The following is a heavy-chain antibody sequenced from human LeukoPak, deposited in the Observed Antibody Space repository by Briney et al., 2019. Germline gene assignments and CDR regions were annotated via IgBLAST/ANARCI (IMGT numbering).Heavy chain of an antibody. J-gene: IGHJ6*03. CDR1: GGSISSSSYY. CDR3: ARAILEWDPHTTYYMDV. CDR2: IYYSGST. D-gene: IGHD3-3*01. V-gene: IGHV4-39*07. Sequence: SETLSLTCTVSGGSISSSSYYWGWIRQPPGKGLEWIGSIYYSGSTYYNPSLKSRVTISVDTSKNQFSLKLSSVTAVDTAVYYCARAILEWDPHTTYYMDVWGKGTTVTVSS.